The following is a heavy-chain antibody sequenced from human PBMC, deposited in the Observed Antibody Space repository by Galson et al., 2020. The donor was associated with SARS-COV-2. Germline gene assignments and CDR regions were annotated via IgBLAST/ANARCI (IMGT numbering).Heavy chain of an antibody. V-gene: IGHV5-10-1*01. Sequence: GESLKISCKGSGYSFTSYWISWVRQMPGKGLEWMGRIDPSDSYTNYSPSFQGHVTISADKSISTAYLQWSSLKASDTAMYYCARQGGGSGSYYYYYYYYMDVWGKGTTVTVSS. CDR1: GYSFTSYW. J-gene: IGHJ6*03. D-gene: IGHD3-10*01. CDR2: IDPSDSYT. CDR3: ARQGGGSGSYYYYYYYYMDV.